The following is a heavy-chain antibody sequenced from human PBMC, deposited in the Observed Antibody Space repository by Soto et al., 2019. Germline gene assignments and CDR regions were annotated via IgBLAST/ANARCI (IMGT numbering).Heavy chain of an antibody. Sequence: EVHLVESGGGLVQPGGSLRLSCAASGFSFTDYSMNWVRQAPGKGLEWFSYISGSGSSIHYADSVKGRFTISRDNAKNSLYLQMKRLREVATAVYYCARGVNYGAGSFAYWGQGTLVTVS. J-gene: IGHJ4*02. D-gene: IGHD3-10*01. CDR3: ARGVNYGAGSFAY. V-gene: IGHV3-48*02. CDR1: GFSFTDYS. CDR2: ISGSGSSI.